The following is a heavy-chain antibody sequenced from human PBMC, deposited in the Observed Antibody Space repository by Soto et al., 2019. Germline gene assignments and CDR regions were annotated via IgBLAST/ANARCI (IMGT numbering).Heavy chain of an antibody. CDR1: GFTFSSYA. V-gene: IGHV3-64D*06. Sequence: GGSLRLSCSASGFTFSSYAMHWVRQAPGKGLEYVSAISSNGGSTYYADSVKGRFTISRDNSKNTLYLQMSSLRAEDTAVYYCAKELFDYYDSSGYYYGYYFDYWGQGTLVTVSS. CDR2: ISSNGGST. D-gene: IGHD3-22*01. CDR3: AKELFDYYDSSGYYYGYYFDY. J-gene: IGHJ4*02.